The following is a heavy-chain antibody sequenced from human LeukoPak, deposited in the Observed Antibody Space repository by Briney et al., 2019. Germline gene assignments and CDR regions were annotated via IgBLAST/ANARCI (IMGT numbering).Heavy chain of an antibody. CDR2: IIPIFGTA. V-gene: IGHV1-69*13. D-gene: IGHD3-22*01. J-gene: IGHJ3*02. CDR3: ARINYYDSSGYRFFAFDI. Sequence: SVKVSCKASGGTFISYAISWVRQAPGQGLEWMGGIIPIFGTANYAQKFQGRVTITADESTSTAYMELSSLGSEDTAVYYCARINYYDSSGYRFFAFDIWGQGTMVTVSS. CDR1: GGTFISYA.